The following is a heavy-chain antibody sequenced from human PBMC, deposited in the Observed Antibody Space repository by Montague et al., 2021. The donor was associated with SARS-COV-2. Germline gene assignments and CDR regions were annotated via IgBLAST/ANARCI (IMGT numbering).Heavy chain of an antibody. D-gene: IGHD4-17*01. CDR3: ASVYTVTYYFDY. J-gene: IGHJ4*02. CDR2: IYPAGNT. CDR1: GGSISSGYFY. V-gene: IGHV4-61*02. Sequence: TLSLTCTVAGGSISSGYFYWSWLRQQAGKGLEWFGLIYPAGNTNYNPTLKSPVTISVDTTKNQFSLKLSSVTAADTAVYYCASVYTVTYYFDYWGRGTLVTVSS.